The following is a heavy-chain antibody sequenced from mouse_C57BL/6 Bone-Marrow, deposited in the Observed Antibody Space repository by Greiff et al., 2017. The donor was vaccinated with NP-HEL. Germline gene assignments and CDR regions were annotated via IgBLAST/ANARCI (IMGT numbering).Heavy chain of an antibody. CDR2: IWSDGST. CDR1: GFSLTSYG. Sequence: VQLVESGPGLVAPSQSLSITCTVSGFSLTSYGVHWVCQPPGKGLEWLVVIWSDGSTTYNSALKSRLSISKDNSKSQVFLKMNSLQTDDTAMYYCARHDGYYEDAMDYWGQGTSVTVSS. CDR3: ARHDGYYEDAMDY. D-gene: IGHD2-3*01. V-gene: IGHV2-6-1*01. J-gene: IGHJ4*01.